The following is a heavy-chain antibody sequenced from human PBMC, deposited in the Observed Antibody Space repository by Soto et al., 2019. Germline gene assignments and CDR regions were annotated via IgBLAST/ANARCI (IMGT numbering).Heavy chain of an antibody. V-gene: IGHV1-18*01. CDR2: INTYNGNI. Sequence: QVQLVQSGAEVKKPGASVKVSCKVSGYMFASYGISWARQAPGQGLEWMGWINTYNGNINYAQKLQGRVTMTTDTSTSTAYMELRGLGSDDTALYYCARERGAYKYFDYWGQGTLVTVSS. J-gene: IGHJ4*02. CDR1: GYMFASYG. CDR3: ARERGAYKYFDY. D-gene: IGHD1-1*01.